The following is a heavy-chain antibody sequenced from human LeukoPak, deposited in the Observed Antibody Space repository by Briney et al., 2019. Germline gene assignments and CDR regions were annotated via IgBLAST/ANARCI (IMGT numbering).Heavy chain of an antibody. CDR2: IYYSGST. D-gene: IGHD2-15*01. CDR3: AGAHMTQGWHDAFDI. CDR1: GGSFSGYY. J-gene: IGHJ3*02. V-gene: IGHV4-59*01. Sequence: SETLSLTCAVYGGSFSGYYWSWIRQPPGKGLEWIGYIYYSGSTNYNPSLKSRVTISVDTSKNQFSLKLSSVTAADTAVYYCAGAHMTQGWHDAFDIWGQGTMVTVSS.